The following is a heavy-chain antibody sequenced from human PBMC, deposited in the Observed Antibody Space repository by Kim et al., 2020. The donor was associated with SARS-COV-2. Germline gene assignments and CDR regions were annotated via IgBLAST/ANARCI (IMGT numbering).Heavy chain of an antibody. V-gene: IGHV1-69*01. J-gene: IGHJ4*02. CDR3: ARVPSNYGGNSFDY. Sequence: QKFQGSVTITADESTSTADMELSSLRSEDTAVYYCARVPSNYGGNSFDYWGQGTLVTVSS. D-gene: IGHD4-17*01.